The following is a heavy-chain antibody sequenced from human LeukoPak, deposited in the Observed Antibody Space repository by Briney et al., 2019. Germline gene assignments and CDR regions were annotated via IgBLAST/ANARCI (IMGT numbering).Heavy chain of an antibody. D-gene: IGHD2-8*01. CDR3: ARDPGLMDVRGAFDI. V-gene: IGHV3-53*01. J-gene: IGHJ3*02. Sequence: PGGSLTLSCAASGFTVSSNYMSWVRQAPGKGLEWVSVIYSGGSTYYADSVKGRFTISRDNSKNTLYLQMNSLRAEDTAVYYCARDPGLMDVRGAFDIWGQGTMVTVSS. CDR2: IYSGGST. CDR1: GFTVSSNY.